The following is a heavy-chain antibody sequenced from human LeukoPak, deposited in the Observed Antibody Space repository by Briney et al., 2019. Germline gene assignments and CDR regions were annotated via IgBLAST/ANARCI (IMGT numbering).Heavy chain of an antibody. D-gene: IGHD6-19*01. V-gene: IGHV4-38-2*02. CDR3: ASMGKQWPD. CDR1: GYPISSGYY. Sequence: SETLSLTCTVSGYPISSGYYWGWIRQPPGKGLEWIGSIYHSGSTHYNPSLKSRVTISVDTSKNQFSLKLSSVTAADTAVYYCASMGKQWPDWGQGTLVTVSS. CDR2: IYHSGST. J-gene: IGHJ4*02.